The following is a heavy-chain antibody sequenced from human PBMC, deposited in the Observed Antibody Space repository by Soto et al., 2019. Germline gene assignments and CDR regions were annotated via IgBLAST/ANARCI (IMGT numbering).Heavy chain of an antibody. J-gene: IGHJ1*01. CDR3: ARDRVVVVVAATPVYFQH. CDR2: ISAYNGNT. V-gene: IGHV1-18*01. D-gene: IGHD2-15*01. Sequence: XSVKVSCNESVYTFTSYGISWVRQAPGQGLEWMGWISAYNGNTNYAQKLQGRVTMTTDTSTSTAYMELRSLRSDDTAVYYCARDRVVVVVAATPVYFQHWGQGTLVTV. CDR1: VYTFTSYG.